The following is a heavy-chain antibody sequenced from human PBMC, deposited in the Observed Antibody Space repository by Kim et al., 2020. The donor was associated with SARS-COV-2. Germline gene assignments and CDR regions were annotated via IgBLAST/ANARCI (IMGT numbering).Heavy chain of an antibody. J-gene: IGHJ4*02. CDR2: ISSSSSTI. CDR3: ARDPHPRITMVRGVIHFDY. CDR1: GFTFSSYS. Sequence: GGSLRLSCAASGFTFSSYSMNWVRQAPGKGLEWVSYISSSSSTIYYADSVKGRFTISRDNAKNSLYLQMNSLRDEDTAVYYCARDPHPRITMVRGVIHFDYWGQGTLVTVSS. V-gene: IGHV3-48*02. D-gene: IGHD3-10*01.